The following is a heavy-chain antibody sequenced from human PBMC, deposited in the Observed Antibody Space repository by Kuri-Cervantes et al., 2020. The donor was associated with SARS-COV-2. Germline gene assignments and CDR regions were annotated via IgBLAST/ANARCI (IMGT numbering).Heavy chain of an antibody. Sequence: GESLKISCVTSGFTFSSYAMTWVRQAPGKGLEWVSAISGSGDSVYFADSVKGRFTISRDNSKNTVFLQMDSLGAADTAVYYCAKSEGTPGLKYWGQGTLVTVSS. CDR3: AKSEGTPGLKY. J-gene: IGHJ4*02. CDR2: ISGSGDSV. V-gene: IGHV3-23*01. D-gene: IGHD1-1*01. CDR1: GFTFSSYA.